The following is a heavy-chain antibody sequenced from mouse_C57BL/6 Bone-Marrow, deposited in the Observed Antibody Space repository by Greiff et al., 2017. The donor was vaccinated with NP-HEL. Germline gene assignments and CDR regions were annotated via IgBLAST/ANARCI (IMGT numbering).Heavy chain of an antibody. CDR3: ARSIYYYGSGFAY. CDR1: GYSITSGYY. V-gene: IGHV3-6*01. J-gene: IGHJ3*01. CDR2: ISYDGSN. Sequence: EVQLQESGPGLVKPSQSLSLTCSVTGYSITSGYYWNWIRQFPGNKLEWMGYISYDGSNNYNPSLKNRISITRDTSKNQFFLKLNSVTTEDTATYYCARSIYYYGSGFAYWGQGTLVTVSA. D-gene: IGHD1-1*01.